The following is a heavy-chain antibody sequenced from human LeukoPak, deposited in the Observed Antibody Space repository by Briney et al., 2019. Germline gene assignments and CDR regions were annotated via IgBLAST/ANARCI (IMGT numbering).Heavy chain of an antibody. Sequence: PAASVKVSCKASGGTFSSYAISWVRQAPGQGLEWMGGIIPIFGTANYAQKFQGRVTITADESTSTAYMELRSLRSDDTAVYYCAREIFFDYYYGMDVWGQGTTVTVSS. CDR2: IIPIFGTA. D-gene: IGHD3-9*01. CDR3: AREIFFDYYYGMDV. CDR1: GGTFSSYA. J-gene: IGHJ6*02. V-gene: IGHV1-69*13.